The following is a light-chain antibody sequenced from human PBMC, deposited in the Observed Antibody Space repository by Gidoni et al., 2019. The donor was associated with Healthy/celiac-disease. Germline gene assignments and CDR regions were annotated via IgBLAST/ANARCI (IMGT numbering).Light chain of an antibody. V-gene: IGKV1-39*01. J-gene: IGKJ1*01. CDR1: QSISSY. CDR3: QQSYSTPT. Sequence: DIQMTQSPPSLSASVGDRVNITCRASQSISSYLNWYQQKPGKAPKLLIYAASSLQSGVPSRFSRSGSGTYFTLTISSLQPEDFATYYCQQSYSTPTFGQGTKVEIK. CDR2: AAS.